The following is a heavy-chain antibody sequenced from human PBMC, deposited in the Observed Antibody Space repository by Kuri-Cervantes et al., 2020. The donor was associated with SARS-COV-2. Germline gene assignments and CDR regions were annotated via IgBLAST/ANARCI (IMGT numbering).Heavy chain of an antibody. V-gene: IGHV2-70*01. CDR2: IDWDDDK. CDR3: ARSDPNSPNYGIDY. Sequence: SGPTLVKPTETLTLTCTVSGFSLSNARMGVSWIRQPPGKALEWLAHIDWDDDKYYSTSLKTRLTISKDTSKNQVVLTMTNMDPVDTATYYCARSDPNSPNYGIDYWGQGTLVTVSS. D-gene: IGHD4-17*01. CDR1: GFSLSNARMG. J-gene: IGHJ4*02.